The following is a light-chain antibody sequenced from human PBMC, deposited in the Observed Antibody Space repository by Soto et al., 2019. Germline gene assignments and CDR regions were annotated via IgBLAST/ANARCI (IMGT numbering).Light chain of an antibody. J-gene: IGKJ4*01. CDR1: QSVSGS. CDR2: DAS. Sequence: EIVLTQSPAILSLSPGEKATLSCRASQSVSGSLGWYQQKPGQAPRLIIYDASVRATGIPARFSGSGSGTGFTLTISSLEPEDFAVYYCQEGTYWPDFGGGTKV. CDR3: QEGTYWPD. V-gene: IGKV3-11*01.